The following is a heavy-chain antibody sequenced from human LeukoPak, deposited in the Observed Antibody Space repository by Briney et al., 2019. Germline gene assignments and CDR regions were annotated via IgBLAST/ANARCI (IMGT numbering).Heavy chain of an antibody. CDR1: GGSISDNY. Sequence: MPSETLSLTCTVSGGSISDNYWTWIRQPPGKGLEWIGYIYNSGSTNYNPSLKSRVTISVDTSKNQFSLKLSSVTAADTAVYYCARDTDSSGYYDSWGQGTLVTVSS. CDR3: ARDTDSSGYYDS. J-gene: IGHJ5*01. CDR2: IYNSGST. V-gene: IGHV4-59*01. D-gene: IGHD3-22*01.